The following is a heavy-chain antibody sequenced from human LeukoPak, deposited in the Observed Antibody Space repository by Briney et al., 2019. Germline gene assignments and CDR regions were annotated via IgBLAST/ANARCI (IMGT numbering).Heavy chain of an antibody. V-gene: IGHV3-33*01. J-gene: IGHJ5*02. Sequence: GGSLRLSCAAPGIPFSSFGMHWLRQAPGKGLEWVAFIWYDGSNKYYADSVKGRFTISRDNSKNTLYLQMNSLTAEDTAVYYCARDSTVTAGPFDPWGGGTLVTVSS. CDR1: GIPFSSFG. CDR2: IWYDGSNK. CDR3: ARDSTVTAGPFDP. D-gene: IGHD4-17*01.